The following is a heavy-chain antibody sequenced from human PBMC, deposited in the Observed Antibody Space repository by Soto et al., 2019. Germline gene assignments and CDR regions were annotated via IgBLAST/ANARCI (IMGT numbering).Heavy chain of an antibody. V-gene: IGHV3-33*01. Sequence: QVQLVESGGGVVQPGRSLRLSCAASGFTFSSYGMHWVRQAPGKGLEWMAVIWSEGSNKYYADTVKGRFTISRDNSKNALYRQMNSLRAEDTAVYYCARDLAGAVACTFYNWFDPWGQGTLVTVSS. CDR2: IWSEGSNK. CDR1: GFTFSSYG. J-gene: IGHJ5*02. CDR3: ARDLAGAVACTFYNWFDP. D-gene: IGHD6-19*01.